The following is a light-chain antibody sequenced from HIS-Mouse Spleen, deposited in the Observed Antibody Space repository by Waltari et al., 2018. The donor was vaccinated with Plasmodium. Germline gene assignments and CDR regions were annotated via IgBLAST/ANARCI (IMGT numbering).Light chain of an antibody. Sequence: AIQLNQSPSSLSASVGDRVTITCRASQGISSALAWYQQKPGNAPKLLIYDASSLESGVPSRFSGSGSGTDFTLTISSLQPEDFATYYCQQFNSYPLTFGGGTKVEIK. CDR3: QQFNSYPLT. CDR1: QGISSA. V-gene: IGKV1-13*02. J-gene: IGKJ4*01. CDR2: DAS.